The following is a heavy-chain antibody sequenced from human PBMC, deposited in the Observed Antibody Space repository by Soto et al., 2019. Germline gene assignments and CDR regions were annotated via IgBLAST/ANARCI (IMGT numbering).Heavy chain of an antibody. D-gene: IGHD6-6*01. CDR1: GFTFSVYW. CDR3: RSIAGRPDD. V-gene: IGHV3-74*01. Sequence: EVQLVESGGGLVQPGGSLRLSCAASGFTFSVYWMHWARQAPGKGLMWVSRISGDGSSTSYADSVKGRFTISRDNAKNMVYLQMNSLRVEDTAVYYCRSIAGRPDDGGQGTLVTVSS. CDR2: ISGDGSST. J-gene: IGHJ4*02.